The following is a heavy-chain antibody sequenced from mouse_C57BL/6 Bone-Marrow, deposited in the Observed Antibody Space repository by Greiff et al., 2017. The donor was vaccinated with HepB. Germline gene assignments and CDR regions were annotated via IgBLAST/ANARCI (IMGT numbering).Heavy chain of an antibody. Sequence: VQLQQSGPELVKPGASVKISCKASGYSFTGYYMNWVKQSPEKSLEWIGEINPSTGGTTYNQKFKAKATLTVDKSSSTAYMQLKSLTSEDSAVYYCARRKAYPYWYFDVWGTGTTVTVSS. CDR2: INPSTGGT. D-gene: IGHD2-10*01. J-gene: IGHJ1*03. CDR3: ARRKAYPYWYFDV. V-gene: IGHV1-42*01. CDR1: GYSFTGYY.